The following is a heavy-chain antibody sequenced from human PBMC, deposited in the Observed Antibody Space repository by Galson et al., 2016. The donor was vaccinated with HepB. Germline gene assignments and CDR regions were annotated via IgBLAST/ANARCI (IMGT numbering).Heavy chain of an antibody. V-gene: IGHV3-7*03. D-gene: IGHD6-19*01. CDR2: MKHDGSEE. Sequence: SLRLSCAASGFTLSTYWMTWVRQAPGKGLEWVAIMKHDGSEEIYADSVRGRFTISGDNAKNLQFLQMNSLRGEDTAGDYCVRGSGWLSDHWGQGILVTVSS. J-gene: IGHJ4*02. CDR1: GFTLSTYW. CDR3: VRGSGWLSDH.